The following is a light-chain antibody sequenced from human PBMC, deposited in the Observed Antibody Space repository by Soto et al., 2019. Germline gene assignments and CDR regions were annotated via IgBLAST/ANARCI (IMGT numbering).Light chain of an antibody. V-gene: IGLV2-14*01. Sequence: QSALTQPASVSGSPGQSITISCTGTSNDVGGYNYVSWYQQHPGKAPKLVIYEVSHRPSGISDRFSGSKSGNTASLTISGLQVEDEADYYCSSYTRSSTWVFGGGTKLTVL. CDR1: SNDVGGYNY. CDR3: SSYTRSSTWV. CDR2: EVS. J-gene: IGLJ3*02.